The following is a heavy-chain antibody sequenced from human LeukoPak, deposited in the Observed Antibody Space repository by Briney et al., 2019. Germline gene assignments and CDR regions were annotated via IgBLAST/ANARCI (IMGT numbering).Heavy chain of an antibody. CDR2: INHSGYS. CDR1: GESFSGYY. V-gene: IGHV4-34*01. J-gene: IGHJ6*03. D-gene: IGHD3-3*01. CDR3: ARAVVKPTTILGLDIYYYHYMDV. Sequence: SETLSLTCAVYGESFSGYYWSWIRQPPGKGLEWIGEINHSGYSNYNPSLKSRVTMSVDTSKNQFSLRLSSVTAADTAVYYCARAVVKPTTILGLDIYYYHYMDVWGKGTTVTVSS.